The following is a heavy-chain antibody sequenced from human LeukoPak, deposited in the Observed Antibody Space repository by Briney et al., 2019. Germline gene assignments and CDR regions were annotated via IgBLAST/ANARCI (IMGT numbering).Heavy chain of an antibody. V-gene: IGHV4-30-4*08. Sequence: PSQTLSLTCSVSGGSISSGPYFWSWIRQSPGQGLEWIGYIYYSGSTYYNPSLKSRVTISVDTSKNQFSLKLSSVTAADTAVYYCARYYGSGSKWFDPWGQGTLVTVSS. CDR2: IYYSGST. CDR3: ARYYGSGSKWFDP. J-gene: IGHJ5*02. CDR1: GGSISSGPYF. D-gene: IGHD3-10*01.